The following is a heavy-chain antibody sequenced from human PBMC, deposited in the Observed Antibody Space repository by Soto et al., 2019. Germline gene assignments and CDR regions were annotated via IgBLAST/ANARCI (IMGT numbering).Heavy chain of an antibody. CDR3: ARDYSSGYYWDDY. V-gene: IGHV3-21*01. Sequence: PGGSLRLSCAASGFTFSSYSMNWVRQAPGKGLEWVSSISSDSTNIYYADSLKGRFTISRDNAKNSLFLQMNSLRAEDTAVYYRARDYSSGYYWDDYWGQGTLVTVSS. CDR1: GFTFSSYS. D-gene: IGHD3-22*01. CDR2: ISSDSTNI. J-gene: IGHJ4*02.